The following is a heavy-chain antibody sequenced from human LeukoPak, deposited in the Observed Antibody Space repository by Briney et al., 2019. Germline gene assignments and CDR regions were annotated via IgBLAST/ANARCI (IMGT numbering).Heavy chain of an antibody. CDR1: GGSFSGYY. CDR2: INHSGST. D-gene: IGHD4-11*01. CDR3: ARGDDYSNYRFDY. V-gene: IGHV4-34*01. J-gene: IGHJ4*02. Sequence: SETLSLTCAVYGGSFSGYYWSWIRQPPGKGLEWIGEINHSGSTNYNPSLKSRVTISVDTSRNQFSLKLSSVTAADTAVYYCARGDDYSNYRFDYWGQGTLVTVSS.